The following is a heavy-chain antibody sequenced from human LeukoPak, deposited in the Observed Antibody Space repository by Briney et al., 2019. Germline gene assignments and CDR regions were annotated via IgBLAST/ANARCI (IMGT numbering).Heavy chain of an antibody. V-gene: IGHV1-69*05. CDR2: IIPIFGTA. J-gene: IGHJ6*02. CDR3: AREEVVAVATIFHYYYGMDV. D-gene: IGHD5-24*01. CDR1: GGTFSSYA. Sequence: SVKVSCKASGGTFSSYAINWVRQAPGQGLEWMGGIIPIFGTANYAQKFQGRVTMTRDTSTSTVYMELSSLRSEDTAVYYCAREEVVAVATIFHYYYGMDVWGQGTTVTVSS.